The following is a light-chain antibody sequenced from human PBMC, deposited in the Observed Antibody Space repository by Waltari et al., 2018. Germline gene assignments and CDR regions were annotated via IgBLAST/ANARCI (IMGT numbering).Light chain of an antibody. V-gene: IGLV1-44*01. CDR2: NDY. CDR3: ASWDDSLKAWV. J-gene: IGLJ3*02. CDR1: NSNTARNV. Sequence: QSLLSQPPSASGTPGPWVTIACFGSNSNTARNVVSWYQQLPRTAPNLLIYNDYQRPSGVPDRFAASKSGTSASLAIGGIQSEDETDYYCASWDDSLKAWVFGGGTKLTVL.